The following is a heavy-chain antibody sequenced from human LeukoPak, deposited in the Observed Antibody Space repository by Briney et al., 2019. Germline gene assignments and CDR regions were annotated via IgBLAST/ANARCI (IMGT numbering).Heavy chain of an antibody. V-gene: IGHV1-18*01. CDR3: ARGVLLWFGESHDAFDI. D-gene: IGHD3-10*01. Sequence: ASVKVSCKASGYTFTSYGISWVRQAPGQGLEWMGWISAYNGNTNYAQKLQGRVTMTTDTSTSTAYMELRSLRSDDTAVYYCARGVLLWFGESHDAFDIWGQGTMVTVSS. CDR2: ISAYNGNT. CDR1: GYTFTSYG. J-gene: IGHJ3*02.